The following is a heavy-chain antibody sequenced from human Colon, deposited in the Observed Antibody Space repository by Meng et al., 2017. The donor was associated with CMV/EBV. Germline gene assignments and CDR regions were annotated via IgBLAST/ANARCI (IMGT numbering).Heavy chain of an antibody. CDR1: GFTLSTYS. V-gene: IGHV3-48*04. J-gene: IGHJ4*02. D-gene: IGHD3-10*02. CDR2: ISSYSDTL. Sequence: GESLKISCAASGFTLSTYSMNWVRQAPGKGLEWLSSISSYSDTLDYADSVRGRFTISRDNAKGVLYLQMDSRRVEDTAIYYCARRNYYDVRTGYGPFDLWGQGTPVTVSS. CDR3: ARRNYYDVRTGYGPFDL.